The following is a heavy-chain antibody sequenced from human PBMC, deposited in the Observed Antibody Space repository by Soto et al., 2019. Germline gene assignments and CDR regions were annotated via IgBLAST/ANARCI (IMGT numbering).Heavy chain of an antibody. Sequence: PGGSLRLSCAASGFTFDDYAMHWVRQAPGKGLEWVSGISWNSGSIGYADSVKGRFTISRDNAKNSLYLQMNSLRAEDTALYYCAKDSTAARHGFDYWGQGTLVTAPQ. CDR3: AKDSTAARHGFDY. D-gene: IGHD6-6*01. CDR1: GFTFDDYA. CDR2: ISWNSGSI. V-gene: IGHV3-9*01. J-gene: IGHJ4*02.